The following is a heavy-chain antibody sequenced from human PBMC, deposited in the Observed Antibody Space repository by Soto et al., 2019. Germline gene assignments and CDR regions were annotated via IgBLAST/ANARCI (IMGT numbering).Heavy chain of an antibody. D-gene: IGHD2-15*01. J-gene: IGHJ6*02. CDR3: ARENIVVVVAATRLDYYYGMDV. CDR2: ISSSSSTI. V-gene: IGHV3-48*02. Sequence: PGGCLRLSCAASGFSFSSYSVNWVCQTPGKGLEWVSYISSSSSTIYYADSVKGRFTISRDNAKNSLYLQMNSLRDEDTAVYYCARENIVVVVAATRLDYYYGMDVWGQGTTVTVSS. CDR1: GFSFSSYS.